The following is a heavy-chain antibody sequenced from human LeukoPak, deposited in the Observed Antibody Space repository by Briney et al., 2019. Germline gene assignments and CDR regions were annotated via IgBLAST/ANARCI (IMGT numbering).Heavy chain of an antibody. V-gene: IGHV4-39*07. CDR2: IYYSGST. D-gene: IGHD4-17*01. CDR3: ARDTAANYGDLGIY. J-gene: IGHJ4*02. CDR1: GGSISSSSYY. Sequence: PSETLSLTCTVSGGSISSSSYYWGWIRQPPGKGLEWIGSIYYSGSTYYNPSLKSRVTISVDTSKNQFSLKLSSVTAADTAVYYCARDTAANYGDLGIYWGQGTLVTVSS.